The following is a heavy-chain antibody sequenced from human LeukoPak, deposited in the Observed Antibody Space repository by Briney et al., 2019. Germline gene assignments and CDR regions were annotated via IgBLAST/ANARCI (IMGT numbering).Heavy chain of an antibody. CDR1: GGSFSSYY. CDR3: ASNRNYGWFDP. D-gene: IGHD1-7*01. Sequence: SETLSLTCAVYGGSFSSYYWGWIRQPPGKGLEWIGSIYYSGSTYYNPSLKSRVTISVDTSKNQFSLKLSSVTAADTAVYYCASNRNYGWFDPWGQGTLVTVSS. V-gene: IGHV4-39*01. J-gene: IGHJ5*02. CDR2: IYYSGST.